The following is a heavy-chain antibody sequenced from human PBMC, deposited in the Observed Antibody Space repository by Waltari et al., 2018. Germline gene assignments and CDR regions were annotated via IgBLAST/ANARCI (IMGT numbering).Heavy chain of an antibody. Sequence: QVQLQESGPGLVKPSETLSLTCTVSGGSISSHYWSWIRQPPGKGLEWIGYIYYSGSTNYNPSLKSRVTISVDTSKNQFSLKLSSVTAADTAVYYCARRTTSVYDNWFDPWGQGTLVTVSS. CDR1: GGSISSHY. CDR2: IYYSGST. J-gene: IGHJ5*02. V-gene: IGHV4-59*11. D-gene: IGHD2-2*01. CDR3: ARRTTSVYDNWFDP.